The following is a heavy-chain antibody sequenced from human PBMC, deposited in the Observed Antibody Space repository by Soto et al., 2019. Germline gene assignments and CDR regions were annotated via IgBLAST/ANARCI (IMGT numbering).Heavy chain of an antibody. J-gene: IGHJ3*02. Sequence: PGESLKISCKGSGYSFTSYWIGWVRQMPGKGLEWMGIIYPGDSDTRYSPSFQGQVTISADKSISTAYLQWSSLKASDTAMYYCARSQWLVPNGSAFDIWGQGTMVTVSS. CDR1: GYSFTSYW. CDR3: ARSQWLVPNGSAFDI. V-gene: IGHV5-51*01. CDR2: IYPGDSDT. D-gene: IGHD6-19*01.